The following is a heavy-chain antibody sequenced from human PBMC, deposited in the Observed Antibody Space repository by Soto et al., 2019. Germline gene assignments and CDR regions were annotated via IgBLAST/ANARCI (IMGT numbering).Heavy chain of an antibody. CDR1: GGSISSSSYN. CDR3: ARFSGNAFDI. CDR2: IYYNGDT. J-gene: IGHJ3*02. Sequence: SETLSLTCSVSGGSISSSSYNWDWIRQPPGKGLEWIGTIYYNGDTDYNPSLKSRATISVDASDYQFSLKLSSVTVADTSIYYCARFSGNAFDIWGHGTMVTVSS. V-gene: IGHV4-39*01.